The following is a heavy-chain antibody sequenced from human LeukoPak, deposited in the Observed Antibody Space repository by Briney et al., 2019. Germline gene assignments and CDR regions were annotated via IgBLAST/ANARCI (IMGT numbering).Heavy chain of an antibody. CDR1: GGSISSGDYY. Sequence: PSQTLSLTCTVSGGSISSGDYYWSWIRQPPGTGLEWIGYIYYSGSTYYNPSLKSRVTISVDTSKNQFSLKLSSVTAADTAVYYCARQERTMSEAFDIWGQGTMVTVSS. J-gene: IGHJ3*02. CDR3: ARQERTMSEAFDI. D-gene: IGHD5-24*01. V-gene: IGHV4-30-4*01. CDR2: IYYSGST.